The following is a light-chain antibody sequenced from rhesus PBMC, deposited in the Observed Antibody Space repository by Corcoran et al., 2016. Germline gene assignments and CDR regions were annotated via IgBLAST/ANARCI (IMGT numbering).Light chain of an antibody. Sequence: EIVMTQPPATLSLSPGERATLSRRASQSVSNNLAGYQQKPGQPPRLLIYSASNRATGITDRFSGSGSGTDFTLTISSLESEDVGIYYCQQYNNWWTFGQGTKVEVK. CDR3: QQYNNWWT. CDR1: QSVSNN. V-gene: IGKV3-35*01. CDR2: SAS. J-gene: IGKJ1*01.